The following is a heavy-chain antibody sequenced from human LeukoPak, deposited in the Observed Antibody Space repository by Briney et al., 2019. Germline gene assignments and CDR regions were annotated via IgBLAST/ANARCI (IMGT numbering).Heavy chain of an antibody. D-gene: IGHD2-21*02. CDR3: ARDPAYCGGDCYSGFDY. CDR1: GFTFSSYG. J-gene: IGHJ4*02. V-gene: IGHV3-33*01. CDR2: IWYDGSNK. Sequence: GGSLRLSCAASGFTFSSYGMHWVRQAPGKGLEWVAVIWYDGSNKYYAGSVKGRFTISRDNSKNTLYPQMNSLRAEDTAVYYCARDPAYCGGDCYSGFDYWGQGTLVTVSS.